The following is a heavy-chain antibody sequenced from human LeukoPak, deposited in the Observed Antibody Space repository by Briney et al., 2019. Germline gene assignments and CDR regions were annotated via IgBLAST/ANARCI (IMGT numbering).Heavy chain of an antibody. CDR3: ARHYLGTGSNSLIYPGAILDSYYYMDV. Sequence: GESLKISCKGSGYSFTSYWIGWVRQMPGKGLEWMGIIYPGDSNTRYRPSFQGQVTISADKSISTAYLQWSSLKASDTAMYYCARHYLGTGSNSLIYPGAILDSYYYMDVWGKGTTVTVSS. CDR2: IYPGDSNT. CDR1: GYSFTSYW. D-gene: IGHD6-13*01. V-gene: IGHV5-51*01. J-gene: IGHJ6*03.